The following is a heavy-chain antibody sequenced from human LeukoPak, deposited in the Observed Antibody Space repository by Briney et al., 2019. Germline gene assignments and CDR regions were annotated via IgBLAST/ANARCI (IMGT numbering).Heavy chain of an antibody. CDR3: ARVGSSGWYDY. V-gene: IGHV3-23*01. CDR1: GFTFSSYA. Sequence: PGGSLRLSCAASGFTFSSYAMSWVRQAPGKGLEWVSAISGSGGSTYYADSVKGRFTISRDNSKKTLYLQMHSLRAEDTAVYYCARVGSSGWYDYWGQGTLVTVSS. CDR2: ISGSGGST. J-gene: IGHJ4*02. D-gene: IGHD6-19*01.